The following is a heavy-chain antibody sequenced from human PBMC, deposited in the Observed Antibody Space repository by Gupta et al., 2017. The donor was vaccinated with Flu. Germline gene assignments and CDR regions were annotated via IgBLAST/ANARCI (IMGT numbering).Heavy chain of an antibody. D-gene: IGHD6-13*01. CDR2: ISSTGDEI. CDR1: GFTFSRYT. J-gene: IGHJ4*02. V-gene: IGHV3-21*01. CDR3: ARDQEQQHLVRGFDF. Sequence: EVQLVESGGGLVKPGGSLRLSCIASGFTFSRYTMTWVRQAPGKGLEWVSSISSTGDEIYYADSVRGRFTISRDNTENSVFLQMNSLRAEDTAVYFCARDQEQQHLVRGFDFWGQGTLVTVSS.